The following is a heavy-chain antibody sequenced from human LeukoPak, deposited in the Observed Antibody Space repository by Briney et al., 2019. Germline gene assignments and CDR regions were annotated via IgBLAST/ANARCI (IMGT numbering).Heavy chain of an antibody. J-gene: IGHJ1*01. CDR1: GDSVSRSDSY. CDR3: ARRRYYDGSGLE. CDR2: IYYSGRT. D-gene: IGHD3-22*01. Sequence: SETLSLTCSVSGDSVSRSDSYWDWIRQPPGKGLEWIGTIYYSGRTYYGPSLKSRVTMSVDPSNNQFSLNLRSVTAADTAVYYCARRRYYDGSGLEWGQGTLLSVSS. V-gene: IGHV4-39*01.